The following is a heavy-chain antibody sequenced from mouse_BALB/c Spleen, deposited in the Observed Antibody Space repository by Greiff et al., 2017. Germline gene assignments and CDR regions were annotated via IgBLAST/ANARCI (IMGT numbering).Heavy chain of an antibody. CDR1: GFTFSDYY. V-gene: IGHV5-4*02. Sequence: DVMLVESGGGLVKPGGSLKLSCAASGFTFSDYYMYWVRQTPEKRLEWVATISDGGSYTYYPDSVKGRFTISRDNAKNNLYLQMSSLKSEDTAMYYCARDGVAYWGQGTLVTVSA. CDR2: ISDGGSYT. J-gene: IGHJ3*01. CDR3: ARDGVAY.